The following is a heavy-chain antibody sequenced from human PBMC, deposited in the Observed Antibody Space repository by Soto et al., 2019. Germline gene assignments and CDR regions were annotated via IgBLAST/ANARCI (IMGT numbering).Heavy chain of an antibody. V-gene: IGHV3-11*01. Sequence: GGSLRLSCAASGFTFSDYYMSWIRQAPGKGLEWVSYISSSGSTIYYADSVKGRFTISRDNAKNSLYLQMNSLRAEDTAVYYCAPIAARHRSKEYYFDYWGQGTLVTVS. CDR3: APIAARHRSKEYYFDY. J-gene: IGHJ4*02. CDR1: GFTFSDYY. D-gene: IGHD6-6*01. CDR2: ISSSGSTI.